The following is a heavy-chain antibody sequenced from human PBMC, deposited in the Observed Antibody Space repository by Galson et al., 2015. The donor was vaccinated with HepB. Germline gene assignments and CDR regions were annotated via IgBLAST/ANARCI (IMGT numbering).Heavy chain of an antibody. V-gene: IGHV3-30-3*01. Sequence: LRLSCAGSGFNLITYGMDWVRQAPGQGLGWVAVISFDGSNTYYADSVQGRFTISRDNSKNTLFLQMNSLRAEDSAVYYCARDAYDTSGHFSYCLDFWGRGTLVTVSS. CDR3: ARDAYDTSGHFSYCLDF. CDR1: GFNLITYG. J-gene: IGHJ4*02. D-gene: IGHD3-22*01. CDR2: ISFDGSNT.